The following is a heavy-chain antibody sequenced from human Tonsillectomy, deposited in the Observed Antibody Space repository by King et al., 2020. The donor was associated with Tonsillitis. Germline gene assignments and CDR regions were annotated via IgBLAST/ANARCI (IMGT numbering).Heavy chain of an antibody. CDR3: AKVVDTSMVKYFEH. V-gene: IGHV3-23*04. J-gene: IGHJ4*02. CDR1: GFTFRSYA. Sequence: VQLVESGGGLVQPGGSLRLSCAASGFTFRSYAMSWVRQAPGKGLEWVSDISGSGDNIVYTDSVKGRFTTSRDNSNNTLYLLMNTLRAEDTAVYYCAKVVDTSMVKYFEHWGQGSLVTVSS. D-gene: IGHD5-18*01. CDR2: ISGSGDNI.